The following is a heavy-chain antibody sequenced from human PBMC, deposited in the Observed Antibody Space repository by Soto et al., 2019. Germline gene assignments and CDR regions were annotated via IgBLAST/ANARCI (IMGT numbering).Heavy chain of an antibody. D-gene: IGHD5-12*01. CDR3: ARLYLAATITSLDY. CDR1: GFTFSNYW. CDR2: IKKDGSEK. J-gene: IGHJ4*02. Sequence: PGGSLRLSCAASGFTFSNYWLSWVRQAPGKGLEWVANIKKDGSEKYYVGSVVGRFTISRDNAESSLYLQMNSLRAEDTAVYYCARLYLAATITSLDYWGQGTLVTVSS. V-gene: IGHV3-7*01.